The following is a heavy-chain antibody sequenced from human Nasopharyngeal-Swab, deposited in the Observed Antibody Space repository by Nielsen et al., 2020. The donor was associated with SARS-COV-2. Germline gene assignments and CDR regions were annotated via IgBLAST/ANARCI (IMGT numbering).Heavy chain of an antibody. CDR3: AKAEHCSGGSCYPLGYYGMDV. J-gene: IGHJ6*02. Sequence: LRLSCAASGFTFDDYAMHWVRQAPGKGLEWVSGISWNSGSIGYADSVKGRFTISRDNAKNSLYLQMNSLRAEDTALYYCAKAEHCSGGSCYPLGYYGMDVWGQGTTVTVSS. CDR2: ISWNSGSI. D-gene: IGHD2-15*01. CDR1: GFTFDDYA. V-gene: IGHV3-9*01.